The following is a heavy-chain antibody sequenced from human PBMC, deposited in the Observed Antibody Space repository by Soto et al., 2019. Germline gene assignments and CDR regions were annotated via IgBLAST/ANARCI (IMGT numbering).Heavy chain of an antibody. CDR3: AREGSSGWLYYFDY. CDR2: ISYDGSNK. J-gene: IGHJ4*02. CDR1: GFTFSSYG. Sequence: GSLRLSCAASGFTFSSYGMHWVRQAPGKGLEWVAVISYDGSNKYYANSVKGRFTISRDNSKNTLYLQMGSLRAEDMAVYYCAREGSSGWLYYFDYWGQGTLVTVSS. V-gene: IGHV3-30*03. D-gene: IGHD6-19*01.